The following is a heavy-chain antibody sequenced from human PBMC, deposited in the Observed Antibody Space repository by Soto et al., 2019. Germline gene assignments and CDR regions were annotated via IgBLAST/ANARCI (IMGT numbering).Heavy chain of an antibody. J-gene: IGHJ4*02. CDR2: ISTSSSTI. Sequence: GGSLRLSCAASGFTFSNYNMNWVRQAPGKGLEWVSYISTSSSTIYYADSVKGRFTISRDNAKNSLYLQMNSLRDEDTAVYYCARDLLLWFGEASESFDYWGQGTLVTVSS. CDR1: GFTFSNYN. V-gene: IGHV3-48*02. D-gene: IGHD3-10*01. CDR3: ARDLLLWFGEASESFDY.